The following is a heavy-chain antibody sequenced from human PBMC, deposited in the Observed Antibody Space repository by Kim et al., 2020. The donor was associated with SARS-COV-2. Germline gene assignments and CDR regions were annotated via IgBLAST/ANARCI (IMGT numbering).Heavy chain of an antibody. CDR2: IHYSGST. J-gene: IGHJ4*02. D-gene: IGHD5-12*01. V-gene: IGHV4-59*08. CDR1: GGSISGYY. CDR3: VRHIRAGYNFVDY. Sequence: SETLSLTCTVSGGSISGYYWSWIRQPPGKGLEWIGYIHYSGSTNNNPSLKSRVTISVDTSKNQFSLKLTSVTAADTAVYYCVRHIRAGYNFVDYWGQGTLVTVSS.